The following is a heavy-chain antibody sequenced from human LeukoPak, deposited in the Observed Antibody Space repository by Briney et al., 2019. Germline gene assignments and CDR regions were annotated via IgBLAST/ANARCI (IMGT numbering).Heavy chain of an antibody. CDR1: GYSFTSYW. J-gene: IGHJ4*02. Sequence: GESLKISCKGPGYSFTSYWIVWVRQMPGKGLEWMGNIYPDDSDARYSPSFQGQVTIQADKSISTAYLQWNSLKASDTAMYYCARIAASVRGVIRYFDYWGQGTLVTVSS. CDR3: ARIAASVRGVIRYFDY. D-gene: IGHD3-10*01. CDR2: IYPDDSDA. V-gene: IGHV5-51*01.